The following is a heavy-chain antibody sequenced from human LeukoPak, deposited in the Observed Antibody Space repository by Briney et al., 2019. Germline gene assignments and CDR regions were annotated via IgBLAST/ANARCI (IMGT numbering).Heavy chain of an antibody. V-gene: IGHV3-23*01. CDR2: ISGSGGST. CDR3: AKMVGPQLWYFDL. CDR1: GFTFSCYA. J-gene: IGHJ2*01. Sequence: GGSLRLSCAASGFTFSCYAMSWVRQAPGKGLEWVSAISGSGGSTYYADSVKGRFTISRDNSKNTLYLQMNSLRAEDTAVYYCAKMVGPQLWYFDLWGRGTLVTVSS. D-gene: IGHD2-15*01.